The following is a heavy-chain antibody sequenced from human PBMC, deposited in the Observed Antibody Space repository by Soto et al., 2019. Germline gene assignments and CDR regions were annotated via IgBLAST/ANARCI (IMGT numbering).Heavy chain of an antibody. V-gene: IGHV4-34*01. J-gene: IGHJ4*02. Sequence: SETLSLTCAVYGGSFSGYYWSWIRQPPGKGLEWIGEINHSGSTNYNPSLKSRVTISVDTSKNQFSLKLSSVTAADTAVYYCARGEDCSSTSCYAYFDYWGQGTLVTVSS. CDR3: ARGEDCSSTSCYAYFDY. CDR2: INHSGST. CDR1: GGSFSGYY. D-gene: IGHD2-2*01.